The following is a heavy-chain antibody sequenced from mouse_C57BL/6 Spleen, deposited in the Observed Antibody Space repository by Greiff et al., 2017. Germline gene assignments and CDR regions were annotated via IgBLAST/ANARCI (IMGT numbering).Heavy chain of an antibody. CDR1: GYTFTSYW. CDR3: ARAGEDSSGYAY. V-gene: IGHV1-55*01. CDR2: IYPGSGST. J-gene: IGHJ3*01. Sequence: QVQLQQSGAELVKPGASVKMSCKASGYTFTSYWITWVKQRPGQGLEWIGDIYPGSGSTNYNEKFKSKATLTVDTSSSTAYMQLSSLTSEDSAVYYCARAGEDSSGYAYWGQGTLVTVSA. D-gene: IGHD3-2*02.